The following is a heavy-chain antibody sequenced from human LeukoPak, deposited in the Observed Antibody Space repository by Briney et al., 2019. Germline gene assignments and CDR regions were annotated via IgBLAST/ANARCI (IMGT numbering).Heavy chain of an antibody. Sequence: PGGSLRLSCAASGFTFSDYWIHWVRQAPGKGLEWVANIKQDGSEKYYVDSVKGRFTISRDNAKNSLYLQMNSLRAEDTAVYYCARETTATPSFDYWGQGTLVTVSS. V-gene: IGHV3-7*03. J-gene: IGHJ4*02. D-gene: IGHD4-11*01. CDR3: ARETTATPSFDY. CDR1: GFTFSDYW. CDR2: IKQDGSEK.